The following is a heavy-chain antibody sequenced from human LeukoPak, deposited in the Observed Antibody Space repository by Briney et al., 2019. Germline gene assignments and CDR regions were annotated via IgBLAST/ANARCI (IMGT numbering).Heavy chain of an antibody. V-gene: IGHV3-48*01. D-gene: IGHD3-22*01. CDR3: AKGYYYDSSGYYYEKNAFDI. Sequence: PGGSLRLSCATSGFTFSSYSMNWVRQAPGKGLELISYIRSSGSATHYADSVKGRFTISRDNSKNTLYLQMNSLRAEDTAVYYCAKGYYYDSSGYYYEKNAFDIWGQGTMVTVSS. J-gene: IGHJ3*02. CDR2: IRSSGSAT. CDR1: GFTFSSYS.